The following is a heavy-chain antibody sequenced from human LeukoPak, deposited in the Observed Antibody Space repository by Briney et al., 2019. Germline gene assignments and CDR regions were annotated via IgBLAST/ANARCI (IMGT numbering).Heavy chain of an antibody. CDR2: IKQDGSVK. D-gene: IGHD5-18*01. CDR3: ARDAHLPRVSIQLWFGAFDI. V-gene: IGHV3-7*01. J-gene: IGHJ3*02. Sequence: GGSLRLSCAASGFTYSSFWMSWVRQAPGKGLEWVANIKQDGSVKYYVDSVKGRFTISRDNSKNTLYLQMNSLRAEDTAVYYCARDAHLPRVSIQLWFGAFDIWGQGTMVTVSS. CDR1: GFTYSSFW.